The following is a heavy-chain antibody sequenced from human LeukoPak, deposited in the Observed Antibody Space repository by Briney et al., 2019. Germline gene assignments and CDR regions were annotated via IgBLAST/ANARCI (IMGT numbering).Heavy chain of an antibody. Sequence: ASVKVSCKASGYTFTGYYMHWVRQAPGQGLEWMGWINPNSGGTNYAQKFQGRVTMTRDTSISTAYMELSRLRSDDTAVYYCARGGRPLLLNYYYYYGMDVWGQGTTVTVSS. V-gene: IGHV1-2*02. CDR3: ARGGRPLLLNYYYYYGMDV. CDR1: GYTFTGYY. D-gene: IGHD3-16*01. CDR2: INPNSGGT. J-gene: IGHJ6*02.